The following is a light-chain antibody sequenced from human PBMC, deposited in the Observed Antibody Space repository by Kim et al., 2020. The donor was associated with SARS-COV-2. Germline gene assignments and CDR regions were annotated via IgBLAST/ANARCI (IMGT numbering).Light chain of an antibody. CDR1: ALPKQY. CDR2: KDS. CDR3: QSTDSSGAYVI. J-gene: IGLJ2*01. V-gene: IGLV3-25*03. Sequence: PGQTARITCSGDALPKQYAYWYQQKPGQAPVLMIYKDSERPSGIPERFSGSSSGTTVTLTISGVQAEDVADYYCQSTDSSGAYVIFGGGTKLTVL.